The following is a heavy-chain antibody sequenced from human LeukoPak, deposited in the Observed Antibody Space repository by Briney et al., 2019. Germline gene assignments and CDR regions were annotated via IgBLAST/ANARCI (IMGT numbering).Heavy chain of an antibody. CDR1: GFTFSVSA. CDR3: AREGYDYVWQTTQQDGMDV. Sequence: GGSLRLSCAASGFTFSVSAMYWVRQASGKGLEWVGRIRNKANNYATAYSASVKGRFTISRDNARDSLHLQMNSLRVEDTTVYYCAREGYDYVWQTTQQDGMDVWGQGTTVTVSS. D-gene: IGHD3-16*01. CDR2: IRNKANNYAT. V-gene: IGHV3-73*01. J-gene: IGHJ6*02.